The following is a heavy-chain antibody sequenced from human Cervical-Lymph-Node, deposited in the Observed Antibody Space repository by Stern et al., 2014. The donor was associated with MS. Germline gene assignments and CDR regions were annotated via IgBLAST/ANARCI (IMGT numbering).Heavy chain of an antibody. CDR1: GFTFSSYG. D-gene: IGHD4-17*01. J-gene: IGHJ3*02. V-gene: IGHV3-33*01. Sequence: VQLVESGGGVVQPGRSLRLSCAASGFTFSSYGMHWVRQAPGKGLAWVAVIWYDGSNKYYADSVKGRFTISRDNSKNTLYLQMNSLRAEDTAVYYCARENGVYAFDIWGQGTMVTVSS. CDR2: IWYDGSNK. CDR3: ARENGVYAFDI.